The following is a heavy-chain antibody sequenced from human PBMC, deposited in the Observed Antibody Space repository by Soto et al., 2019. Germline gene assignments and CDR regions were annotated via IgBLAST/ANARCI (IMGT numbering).Heavy chain of an antibody. CDR1: GGTFSSYT. D-gene: IGHD1-26*01. J-gene: IGHJ6*02. Sequence: QVQLVQSGAEVKKPGSSVKVSCKASGGTFSSYTISWVRQAPGQGLEWMGRIIPILGIATYPQKFQGRVTITADKSTSTDYMELSSLRSEDTAVYYFARSATGFYGMDVWGQGTTVTVSS. CDR2: IIPILGIA. CDR3: ARSATGFYGMDV. V-gene: IGHV1-69*02.